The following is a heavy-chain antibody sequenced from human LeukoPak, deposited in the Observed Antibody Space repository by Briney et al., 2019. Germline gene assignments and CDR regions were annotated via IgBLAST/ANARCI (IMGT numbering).Heavy chain of an antibody. CDR2: INSSGSTI. Sequence: VGSLTVSCAASGFTFSSYEMNWVRQAPGKGLEWVSYINSSGSTIYDADSVKGRFTISRDNAKNPLYLQMNSLRAEDTAVYYCARDPTTFSGEFDYWGPGNLGTVSS. D-gene: IGHD2-15*01. CDR1: GFTFSSYE. CDR3: ARDPTTFSGEFDY. V-gene: IGHV3-48*03. J-gene: IGHJ4*01.